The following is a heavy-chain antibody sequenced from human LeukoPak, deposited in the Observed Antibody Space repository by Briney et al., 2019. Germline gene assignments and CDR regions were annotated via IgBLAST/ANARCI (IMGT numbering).Heavy chain of an antibody. CDR2: ITGSGTTT. J-gene: IGHJ4*02. D-gene: IGHD5-18*01. V-gene: IGHV3-23*01. Sequence: GGSLRLSCVASGIAFRNYAMTWVRQAPGKGLEWVSSITGSGTTTRYADSVKGRFTISRDNSVDTLYLQVNSLRAEDTAVYYCATLQLWSVKTNFDYWGQGTLVTVSS. CDR3: ATLQLWSVKTNFDY. CDR1: GIAFRNYA.